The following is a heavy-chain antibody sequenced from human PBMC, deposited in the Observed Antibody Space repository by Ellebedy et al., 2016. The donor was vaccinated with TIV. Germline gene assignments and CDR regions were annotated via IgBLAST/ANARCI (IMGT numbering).Heavy chain of an antibody. CDR3: ARDEGITMVRGVTVGFDY. Sequence: ASVKVSCXASGYTFTSYAMHWVRQAPGQRLEWMGWINAGNGNTKYSQKFQGRVTITRDTSASTAYMELSSLRSEDTAVYYCARDEGITMVRGVTVGFDYWGQGTLVTVSS. V-gene: IGHV1-3*01. D-gene: IGHD3-10*01. J-gene: IGHJ4*02. CDR2: INAGNGNT. CDR1: GYTFTSYA.